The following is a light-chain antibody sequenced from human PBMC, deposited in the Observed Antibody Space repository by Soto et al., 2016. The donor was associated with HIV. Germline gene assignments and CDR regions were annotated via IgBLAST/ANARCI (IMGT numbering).Light chain of an antibody. CDR2: SAS. CDR1: QGISNS. Sequence: DIQLTQSPSAMSASVGDRVTITCRASQGISNSLDWFQQKPGKVPMRLIYSASSLQSGVPSRFSGSGSGTQFTVTISSLQPEDSATYYCLQHKSYPLAFGGGTKVEIK. V-gene: IGKV1-17*03. CDR3: LQHKSYPLA. J-gene: IGKJ4*01.